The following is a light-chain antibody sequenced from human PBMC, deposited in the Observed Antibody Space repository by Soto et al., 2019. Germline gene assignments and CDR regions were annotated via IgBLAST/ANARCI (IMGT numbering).Light chain of an antibody. V-gene: IGLV2-11*01. J-gene: IGLJ1*01. CDR2: DVS. Sequence: QSVLTQPRSASGSPGQSVSIPCTGTSSDVGGYTYVSWYQQHPGKAPKVMIYDVSKRPSGVPDRFSGSKSGNTASLTISGLQSEDEADYYCCSYAGRYTYVFGTGTKVTV. CDR3: CSYAGRYTYV. CDR1: SSDVGGYTY.